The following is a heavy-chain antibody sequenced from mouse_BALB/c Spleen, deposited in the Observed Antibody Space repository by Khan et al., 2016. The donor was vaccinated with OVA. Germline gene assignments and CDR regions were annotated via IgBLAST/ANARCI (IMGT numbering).Heavy chain of an antibody. CDR2: IWSDGST. CDR3: ARQPYYHYYIMDY. V-gene: IGHV2-6-1*01. CDR1: GFSLTDYG. J-gene: IGHJ4*01. D-gene: IGHD2-10*01. Sequence: QVQLKQSGPGLVAPSQSLSITCTISGFSLTDYGVHWVRQPPGKGLEWLVVIWSDGSTTYNSAHKSRLSIIKDNSKCQIFLKMNSLQTDDTAMYYSARQPYYHYYIMDYWGQGTSVTVSS.